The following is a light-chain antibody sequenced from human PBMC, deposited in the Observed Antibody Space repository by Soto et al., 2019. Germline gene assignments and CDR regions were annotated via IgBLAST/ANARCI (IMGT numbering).Light chain of an antibody. CDR2: AAS. CDR3: QQSYSPRCT. V-gene: IGKV1-39*01. CDR1: QSISSY. Sequence: DIQMTQSPSSLSASVGDRVTITCRASQSISSYLNWYQQKPGKAPKLLIYAASSLQSGVPSRFSGSGTGTDFTLTISSLQPEDFATYYCQQSYSPRCTFGGGTKVEIK. J-gene: IGKJ4*01.